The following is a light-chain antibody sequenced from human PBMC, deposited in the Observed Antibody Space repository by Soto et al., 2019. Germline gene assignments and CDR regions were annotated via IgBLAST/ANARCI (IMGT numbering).Light chain of an antibody. Sequence: EIVMTQSPVTLSVSPGERATLSCRASQFVSSNLAWYQQKPGQAPRLLIYGASTRATGIPARFSGSGSGTEFTLTISRLEPEDFAVYYCQHYGNSPLTFGQGTRLEIK. J-gene: IGKJ5*01. V-gene: IGKV3-15*01. CDR2: GAS. CDR3: QHYGNSPLT. CDR1: QFVSSN.